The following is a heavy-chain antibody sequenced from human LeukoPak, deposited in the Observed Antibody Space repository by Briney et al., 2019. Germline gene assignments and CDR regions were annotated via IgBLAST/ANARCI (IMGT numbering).Heavy chain of an antibody. CDR2: INSDGSST. CDR1: GFTFDDYT. CDR3: AREILAPGKTHDY. Sequence: PGGSLRLSCAASGFTFDDYTMHWVRQAPGKGLVWVSRINSDGSSTSYADSVKGRFTISRDNAKNTLFLQMSSLRAEDTAVYFCAREILAPGKTHDYWGQGTLVTVSS. J-gene: IGHJ4*02. V-gene: IGHV3-74*01.